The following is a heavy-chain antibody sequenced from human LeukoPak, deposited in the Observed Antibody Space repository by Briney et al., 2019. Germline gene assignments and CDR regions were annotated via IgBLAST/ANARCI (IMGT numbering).Heavy chain of an antibody. V-gene: IGHV4-59*01. CDR2: IYYSGDT. D-gene: IGHD4/OR15-4a*01. CDR1: DGSISGYS. J-gene: IGHJ5*02. CDR3: VRGPYGASISKWFDP. Sequence: SETLSLTCTVSDGSISGYSWSWIRQPPGKGLEWIGYIYYSGDTNYNPSLKNRVTLSVDTSRNQLSLQLSSVTTADTAVYYCVRGPYGASISKWFDPWGQGTLGIVSA.